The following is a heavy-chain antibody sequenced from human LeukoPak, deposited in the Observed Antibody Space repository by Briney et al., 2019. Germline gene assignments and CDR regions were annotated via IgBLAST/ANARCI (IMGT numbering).Heavy chain of an antibody. V-gene: IGHV4-38-2*02. CDR2: IYHSGST. D-gene: IGHD4-17*01. CDR1: GYSISSGYY. CDR3: ARSFGTEGAPDYGDYSDAFDI. Sequence: SETLSLTCTVSGYSISSGYYWGWIRQPPGKGLEWIGSIYHSGSTYYNPSLKSRVTISVDTSKNQFSLKLSSVTAADTAVYYCARSFGTEGAPDYGDYSDAFDIWGQGTMVTVSS. J-gene: IGHJ3*02.